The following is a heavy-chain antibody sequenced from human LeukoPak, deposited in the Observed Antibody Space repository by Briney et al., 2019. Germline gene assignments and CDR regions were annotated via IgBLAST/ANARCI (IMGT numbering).Heavy chain of an antibody. D-gene: IGHD2-21*02. CDR1: GYTFSIYG. Sequence: ASVRVSCKASGYTFSIYGFSWVRQAPGQGLEWMGWISVYNGNTNYAQKFQGRVTMTTDTSTSTAHMELRSLRSDDTAVYYCAKELRSPRACGGDCYSYYFDYWGQGTLVTVSS. J-gene: IGHJ4*02. V-gene: IGHV1-18*01. CDR3: AKELRSPRACGGDCYSYYFDY. CDR2: ISVYNGNT.